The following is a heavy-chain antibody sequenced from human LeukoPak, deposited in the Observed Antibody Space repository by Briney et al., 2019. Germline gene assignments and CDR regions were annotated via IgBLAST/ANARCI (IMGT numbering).Heavy chain of an antibody. V-gene: IGHV3-30*04. Sequence: GGSLRLSCAASGFTFSNYAMHWVRQAPGKGLEWVAVISYDGSNKYYADSVKGRFTISRDNSKNTLYLQMNSLRAEDTAVYYCAKDGAGGYDYFDYWGQGTLVTVSS. CDR3: AKDGAGGYDYFDY. CDR1: GFTFSNYA. J-gene: IGHJ4*02. D-gene: IGHD5-12*01. CDR2: ISYDGSNK.